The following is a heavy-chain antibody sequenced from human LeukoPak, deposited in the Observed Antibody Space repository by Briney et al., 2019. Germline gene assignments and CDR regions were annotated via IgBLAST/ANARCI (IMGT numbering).Heavy chain of an antibody. Sequence: PGGSLRLSCAASGFTFSSHSMNWVRQAPGKGLEWVSSISSSSSYIYYADSVKGRFTISRDNAKNSLYLQMNSLRAEDTAVYYCARIRRLLRYSYYGMDVWGQGTTVTVSS. CDR1: GFTFSSHS. D-gene: IGHD3-9*01. J-gene: IGHJ6*02. CDR2: ISSSSSYI. V-gene: IGHV3-21*01. CDR3: ARIRRLLRYSYYGMDV.